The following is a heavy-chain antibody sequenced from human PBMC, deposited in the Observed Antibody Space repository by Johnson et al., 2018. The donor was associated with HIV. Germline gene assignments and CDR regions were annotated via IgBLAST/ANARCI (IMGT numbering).Heavy chain of an antibody. J-gene: IGHJ3*02. CDR2: IKQDGSKK. CDR1: GFTFSSYW. CDR3: AKAPYGSGIRPGAFDI. Sequence: VQLVESGGGLVQPGGSLRLSCAASGFTFSSYWMSWVRQAPGKGLEWVANIKQDGSKKYYAGSVKGRLTISRDNSKTTLYLQMNSLRAEDTAVYYCAKAPYGSGIRPGAFDIWGQGTMVTVSS. D-gene: IGHD3-10*01. V-gene: IGHV3-7*01.